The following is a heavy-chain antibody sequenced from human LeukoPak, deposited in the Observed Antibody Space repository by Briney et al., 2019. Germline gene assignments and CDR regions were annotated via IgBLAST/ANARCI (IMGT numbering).Heavy chain of an antibody. D-gene: IGHD3-22*01. CDR2: ISSSSSYI. V-gene: IGHV3-21*01. CDR1: GFTFSSYS. J-gene: IGHJ4*02. Sequence: GGSLRLSCAASGFTFSSYSMNWVRQAPGKGLEWVSSISSSSSYIYYADSVKGRFTISRDNAKNSLYLQMNSLRAEDTAVYYCARERVYYYDSSGYYSFDYWGQGTLVTVSS. CDR3: ARERVYYYDSSGYYSFDY.